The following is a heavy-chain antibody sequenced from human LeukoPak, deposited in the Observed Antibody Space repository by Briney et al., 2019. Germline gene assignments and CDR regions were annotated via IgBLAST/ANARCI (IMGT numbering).Heavy chain of an antibody. CDR1: GFTFDDYA. CDR2: ISWNSGSV. CDR3: ARWYCSSTSCLTFDY. V-gene: IGHV3-9*01. D-gene: IGHD2-2*01. J-gene: IGHJ4*02. Sequence: GRSLRLSCAASGFTFDDYAIHWVRQPPGKGLEWVSGISWNSGSVGYVDSVKGRFTISRDNAKNSLYLQMNSLRAEDTAVYYCARWYCSSTSCLTFDYWAREPWSPSPQ.